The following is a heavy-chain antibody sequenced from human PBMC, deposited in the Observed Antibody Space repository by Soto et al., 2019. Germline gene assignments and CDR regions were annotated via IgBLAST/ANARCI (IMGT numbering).Heavy chain of an antibody. CDR3: ARTVSGYYFDH. CDR1: GGSISSYY. V-gene: IGHV4-59*01. Sequence: SETLSLTCTVSGGSISSYYWSWIRQPPGKGLEWIGYISDSGSTNYHPSLRSRVTISVDTSKNQFSLKLRSVTAADTAVYYCARTVSGYYFDHWGQGSLVTVSS. D-gene: IGHD3-22*01. J-gene: IGHJ4*02. CDR2: ISDSGST.